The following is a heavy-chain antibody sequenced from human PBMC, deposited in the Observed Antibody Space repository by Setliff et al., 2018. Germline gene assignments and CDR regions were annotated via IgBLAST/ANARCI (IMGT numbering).Heavy chain of an antibody. CDR1: GYSISSGYY. J-gene: IGHJ5*02. CDR2: IYYSGST. D-gene: IGHD6-13*01. Sequence: SETLSLTCGVSGYSISSGYYWGWIRQPPGKGLEWIGSIYYSGSTYYNPSLKSRVTISVDTSKNQFSLKLSSVTAADTAVYYCARDLASSSDRFIGGWFDPWGQGTLVTVSS. V-gene: IGHV4-38-2*02. CDR3: ARDLASSSDRFIGGWFDP.